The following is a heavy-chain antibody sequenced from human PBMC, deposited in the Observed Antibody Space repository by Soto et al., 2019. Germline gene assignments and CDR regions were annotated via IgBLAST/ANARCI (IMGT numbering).Heavy chain of an antibody. V-gene: IGHV3-9*01. CDR1: GFTFDVYA. CDR3: AKDISLRGWVYLVVEY. D-gene: IGHD6-13*01. CDR2: INYNSGSV. J-gene: IGHJ4*02. Sequence: EVQLVESGGGWVQPGRSLRLSCAASGFTFDVYAMHWVRQAPGKGLELVSGINYNSGSVGYADSVKGRVTISRDNAKNSLHLQMNSLRAEDTAVYYCAKDISLRGWVYLVVEYWGQGTLVTVSP.